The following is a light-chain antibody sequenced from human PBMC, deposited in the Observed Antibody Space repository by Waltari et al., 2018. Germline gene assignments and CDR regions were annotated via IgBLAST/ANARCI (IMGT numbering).Light chain of an antibody. CDR2: EDT. J-gene: IGLJ3*02. V-gene: IGLV3-10*01. Sequence: SYELTQPPSVSVSPGHTARIPCSGWALPNKYAYWYRQKSGQAPVLVIYEDTKRPSGIPERFSASNSGAVATLTITGAQVEDEADYYCYSTDYTGNYWVFGGGTKLTVL. CDR3: YSTDYTGNYWV. CDR1: ALPNKY.